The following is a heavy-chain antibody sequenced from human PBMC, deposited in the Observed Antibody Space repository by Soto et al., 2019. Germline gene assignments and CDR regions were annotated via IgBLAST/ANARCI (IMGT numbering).Heavy chain of an antibody. V-gene: IGHV5-51*01. D-gene: IGHD6-19*01. CDR1: GYSFTSYW. CDR2: IYPGDSDT. CDR3: AKDSVAGGFFDY. Sequence: GESLKISCKGSGYSFTSYWIGWVRQMPGKGLEWMGIIYPGDSDTRYSPSFQGQVAFSADKSISTAYLQWSGLKASDTAVYYCAKDSVAGGFFDYWGQGTLVTVSS. J-gene: IGHJ4*02.